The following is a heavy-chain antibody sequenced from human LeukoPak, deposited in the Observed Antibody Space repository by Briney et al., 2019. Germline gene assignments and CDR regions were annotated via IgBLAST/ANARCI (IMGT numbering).Heavy chain of an antibody. J-gene: IGHJ5*02. D-gene: IGHD2-8*01. V-gene: IGHV3-49*03. Sequence: GGSLRLSCTASGFTFGDYAMGWFRQAPGKGLEWLGFIRTKTYGGTTEYAASVKGRFTISRDDSKNIAYLQMNSLKTEDTALYYCTRDNGRLSWFAPWGQGTLVIVSS. CDR1: GFTFGDYA. CDR2: IRTKTYGGTT. CDR3: TRDNGRLSWFAP.